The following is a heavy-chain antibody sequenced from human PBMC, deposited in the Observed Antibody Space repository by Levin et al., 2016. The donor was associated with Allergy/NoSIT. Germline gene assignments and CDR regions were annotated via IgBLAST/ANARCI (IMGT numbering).Heavy chain of an antibody. CDR3: ARVGSGAYYGSHIHY. Sequence: SETLSLTCNVSGASINSYYWTWIRQPPGKGLEWIGYIFYTGSADYNPALKSRVTISVDTSKTQFSLKLTSVTAADTGVYYCARVGSGAYYGSHIHYWGQGTLVTVSS. CDR1: GASINSYY. D-gene: IGHD4/OR15-4a*01. V-gene: IGHV4-59*01. J-gene: IGHJ4*02. CDR2: IFYTGSA.